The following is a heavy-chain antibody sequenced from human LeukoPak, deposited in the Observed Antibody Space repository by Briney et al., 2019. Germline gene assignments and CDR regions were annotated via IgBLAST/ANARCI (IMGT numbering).Heavy chain of an antibody. CDR3: TTGGLAHIVVVSAADLDDY. V-gene: IGHV3-15*01. CDR1: GFTFSDYY. D-gene: IGHD2-21*02. J-gene: IGHJ4*02. CDR2: IKSKTDGGTT. Sequence: GGSLRPSCAASGFTFSDYYMSWVRQAPGKGLEWVGRIKSKTDGGTTDYAAPVKGRFTISRDDSKNTLYLQMNSLKTEDTAVYYCTTGGLAHIVVVSAADLDDYWGQGTLVTVSS.